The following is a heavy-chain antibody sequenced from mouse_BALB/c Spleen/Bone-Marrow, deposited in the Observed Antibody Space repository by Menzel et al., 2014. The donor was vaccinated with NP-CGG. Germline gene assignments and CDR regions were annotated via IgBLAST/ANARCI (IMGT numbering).Heavy chain of an antibody. D-gene: IGHD2-14*01. CDR3: ASYYRYDRYFDV. CDR1: GFNIKDYY. CDR2: IDPENGNT. J-gene: IGHJ1*01. Sequence: EVQLQQSGAELVRPGALLKLSYKASGFNIKDYYMYWVRQRPEQGLEWIGWIDPENGNTIYDPKFQGKASITVDTSSNTAYLQLSSLTSEDTAVYYCASYYRYDRYFDVWGAGTTVTVSS. V-gene: IGHV14-1*02.